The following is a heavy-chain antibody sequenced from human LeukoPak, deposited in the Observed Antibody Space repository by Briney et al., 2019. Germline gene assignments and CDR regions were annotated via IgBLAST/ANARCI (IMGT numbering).Heavy chain of an antibody. V-gene: IGHV4-59*08. D-gene: IGHD6-19*01. Sequence: SETLSLTPTVPGGSISSYFCSWTRQPPGKGLEWIGYIYYSGSTNYNPSLKSRVNMSVDTSKNQYSLKLSSVTAADTAVYYCARIDRAVAGTIDYWGQGTLVTVSS. CDR2: IYYSGST. CDR3: ARIDRAVAGTIDY. CDR1: GGSISSYF. J-gene: IGHJ4*02.